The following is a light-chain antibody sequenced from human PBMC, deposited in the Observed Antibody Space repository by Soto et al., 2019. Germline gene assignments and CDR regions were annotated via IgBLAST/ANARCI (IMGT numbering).Light chain of an antibody. CDR1: QSISDT. Sequence: DIVMTQSPATLSVSPGGSATLSCRASQSISDTLAWYQQKPGQAPRLLIYSASRGATGFPARFSGSWSGTDCTLTISSLQSEDVAVYYCQQYNNWPWTFGQGTKVDI. CDR3: QQYNNWPWT. V-gene: IGKV3-15*01. J-gene: IGKJ1*01. CDR2: SAS.